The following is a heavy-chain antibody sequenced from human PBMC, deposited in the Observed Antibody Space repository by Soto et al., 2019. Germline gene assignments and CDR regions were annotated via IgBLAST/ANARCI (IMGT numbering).Heavy chain of an antibody. D-gene: IGHD3-22*01. V-gene: IGHV3-13*01. J-gene: IGHJ3*02. Sequence: GGSLRLPCAPSGFTFSSYDMHWVRQAKGQGLEWVSATGTAGDTYYPGSVKGRFTISRENAKNSLYLQMNSLRAGDTAVYYCARAYYDDRSGYACDIWGQGTMVTVSS. CDR2: TGTAGDT. CDR3: ARAYYDDRSGYACDI. CDR1: GFTFSSYD.